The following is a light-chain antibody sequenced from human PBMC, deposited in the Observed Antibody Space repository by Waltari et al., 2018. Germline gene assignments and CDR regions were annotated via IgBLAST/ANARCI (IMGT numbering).Light chain of an antibody. V-gene: IGKV3-20*01. CDR2: DVS. CDR1: QIIFRA. J-gene: IGKJ1*01. Sequence: EIMLTPSPGTLSLSPGERATLSCRASQIIFRALAWYQQKPGQAPRLLIYDVSTRASGIPDRFSGSGSGTDFSLTISRLEPEDFAVYYCQHYVRLPVTFGQGTKLEFK. CDR3: QHYVRLPVT.